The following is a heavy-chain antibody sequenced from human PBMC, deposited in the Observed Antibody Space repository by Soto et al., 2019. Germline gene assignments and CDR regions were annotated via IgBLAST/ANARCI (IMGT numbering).Heavy chain of an antibody. Sequence: SETLSLTCTVSGGSISSYYWSWIRQPPGKGLEWIGYIYYSGSTNYNPSLKSRVTISVDTSKNQFSLKLSSVTAADTAVYYCARGLRYFDWLLGFDYWGQGTLVTVSS. CDR3: ARGLRYFDWLLGFDY. V-gene: IGHV4-59*01. CDR1: GGSISSYY. D-gene: IGHD3-9*01. CDR2: IYYSGST. J-gene: IGHJ4*02.